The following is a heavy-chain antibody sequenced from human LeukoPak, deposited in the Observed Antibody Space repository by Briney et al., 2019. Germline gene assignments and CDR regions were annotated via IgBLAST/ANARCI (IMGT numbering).Heavy chain of an antibody. D-gene: IGHD2-2*01. CDR2: INWNGAST. J-gene: IGHJ4*02. CDR3: VRNKEYQLLVFDL. CDR1: GFIFDDYG. Sequence: PGGSLRLSCAASGFIFDDYGMSWVRQAPGKGLEWVSGINWNGASTGYADSVKGRFTIIRDNVKNSLSLQMNSLRAEDTALYYCVRNKEYQLLVFDLSGQGTLVTVSS. V-gene: IGHV3-20*04.